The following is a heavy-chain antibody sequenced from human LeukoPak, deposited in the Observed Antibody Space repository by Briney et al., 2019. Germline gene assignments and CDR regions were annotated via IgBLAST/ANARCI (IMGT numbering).Heavy chain of an antibody. CDR2: INGDGSST. Sequence: PGGSLRLSCAASGFTFSSYWMHWVRQAPGKGLVWVSRINGDGSSTSYADSVKGRFTISRDNAKNTLYLQMNSLRAEDTAVYYCARETRPGNIDYWGQGTLVTVSS. CDR3: ARETRPGNIDY. V-gene: IGHV3-74*01. D-gene: IGHD2-2*01. J-gene: IGHJ4*02. CDR1: GFTFSSYW.